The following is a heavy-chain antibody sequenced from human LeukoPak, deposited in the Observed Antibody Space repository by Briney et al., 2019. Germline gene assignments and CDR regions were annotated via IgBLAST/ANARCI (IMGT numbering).Heavy chain of an antibody. J-gene: IGHJ4*02. CDR1: GGAISSDY. V-gene: IGHV4-4*07. CDR3: ARGPLYSNYVDY. CDR2: IYTSGST. Sequence: SESLSLTCTVSGGAISSDYWSWIRQPAGKGLEWIGRIYTSGSTNYNPSLKSRVTMSVDTSKNQFSLKLSSVPAADTAVYYYARGPLYSNYVDYWGQGTLVTVSS. D-gene: IGHD4-11*01.